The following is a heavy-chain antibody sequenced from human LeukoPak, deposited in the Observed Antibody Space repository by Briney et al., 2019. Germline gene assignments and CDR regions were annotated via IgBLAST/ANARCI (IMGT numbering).Heavy chain of an antibody. D-gene: IGHD3-22*01. CDR3: ARDLYYYDSSGYFLGY. Sequence: SETLSLTCTVSGGSISSYYWSWIRQPAGKGLEWIGRIYTSGSTNYNPSLKSRVTMSVDTSKNQFSLKLSSVTAADTAVYYCARDLYYYDSSGYFLGYWGQGTLVTVSS. V-gene: IGHV4-4*07. CDR2: IYTSGST. CDR1: GGSISSYY. J-gene: IGHJ4*02.